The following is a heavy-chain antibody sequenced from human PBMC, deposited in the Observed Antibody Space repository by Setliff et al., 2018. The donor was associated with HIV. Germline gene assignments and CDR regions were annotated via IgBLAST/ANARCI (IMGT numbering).Heavy chain of an antibody. CDR3: TRQSPVAGSGAFDI. D-gene: IGHD6-19*01. Sequence: PSETLSLTCTVSGGSSIGQGFASTWIRQSPGKGLEWIGDVSYSGTTMYNNYNPSLESRITISEDASRHQFSLRVTSVTATDTAVYYCTRQSPVAGSGAFDIWGQGTMVTVSS. CDR2: VSYSGTT. CDR1: GGSSIGQGFA. V-gene: IGHV4-39*07. J-gene: IGHJ3*02.